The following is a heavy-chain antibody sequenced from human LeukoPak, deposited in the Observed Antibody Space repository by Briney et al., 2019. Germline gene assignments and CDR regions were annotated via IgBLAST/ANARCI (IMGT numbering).Heavy chain of an antibody. CDR2: IYYSGST. Sequence: SETLSLTCTVSGGSISSYYWSWIRQPPGKGLEWIGYIYYSGSTNYNPSLKSRVTISVDTSKNKFSLKLSSVTAADTAVYYCASIGGSDQGAFDIWGQGTMVTVSS. V-gene: IGHV4-59*08. J-gene: IGHJ3*02. CDR1: GGSISSYY. CDR3: ASIGGSDQGAFDI. D-gene: IGHD1-26*01.